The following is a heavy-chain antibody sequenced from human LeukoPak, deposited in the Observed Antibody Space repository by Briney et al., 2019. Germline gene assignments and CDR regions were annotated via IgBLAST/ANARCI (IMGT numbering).Heavy chain of an antibody. Sequence: GGSLRLSRAASGFNFHSHEMNWVRQAPGKGLEFISYISPSGTTMYYADSVKGRFTISGDNAKNSLYLQMNSLRAEDTAVYYCARGGYCTTALCYAMNAFDIWGQGTMVTVSS. D-gene: IGHD2-2*03. V-gene: IGHV3-48*03. CDR3: ARGGYCTTALCYAMNAFDI. CDR1: GFNFHSHE. J-gene: IGHJ3*02. CDR2: ISPSGTTM.